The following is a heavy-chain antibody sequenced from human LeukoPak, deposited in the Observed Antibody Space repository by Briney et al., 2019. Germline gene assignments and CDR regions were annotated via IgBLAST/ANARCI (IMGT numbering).Heavy chain of an antibody. CDR3: ARVNYGDYLPSFDY. V-gene: IGHV3-48*01. D-gene: IGHD4-17*01. CDR2: ISISSGII. CDR1: GFTFSSYV. J-gene: IGHJ4*02. Sequence: GGSLRLSCAVSGFTFSSYVMSWVRQAPGKGLEWVSYISISSGIIYYADSVKGRFTISRDNAKNSLYLQMNSLRAEDTAMYYCARVNYGDYLPSFDYWGQGTLVTVSS.